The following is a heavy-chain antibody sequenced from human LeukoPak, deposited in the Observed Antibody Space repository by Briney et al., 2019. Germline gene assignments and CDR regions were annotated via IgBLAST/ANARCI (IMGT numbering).Heavy chain of an antibody. J-gene: IGHJ4*02. CDR2: IYPGDSDT. D-gene: IGHD5-24*01. Sequence: GESLKISCEVSGYSFTSSWIVWVRQMPGKGLEWMGIIYPGDSDTRYTPSFQGQVTISADKSISTAYLQWSSLKASDTAMYYCAREHRDDYNPLDYWGQGTLVTVSS. CDR3: AREHRDDYNPLDY. V-gene: IGHV5-51*01. CDR1: GYSFTSSW.